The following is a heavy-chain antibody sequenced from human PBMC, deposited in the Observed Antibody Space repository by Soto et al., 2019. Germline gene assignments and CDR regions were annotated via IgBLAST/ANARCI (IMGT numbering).Heavy chain of an antibody. V-gene: IGHV4-4*02. CDR2: IYHSGST. Sequence: QVQLQESGPGLVKPSGTLFLTCAVSGGSISSSNWWSWVRQPPGKGLEWIGEIYHSGSTNYNPSLKSLVTISLDTSKNQFSLKLSSVTAADTAVYYCARVWTTVTNWFDPWGQGTLVTVSS. CDR3: ARVWTTVTNWFDP. D-gene: IGHD4-17*01. J-gene: IGHJ5*02. CDR1: GGSISSSNW.